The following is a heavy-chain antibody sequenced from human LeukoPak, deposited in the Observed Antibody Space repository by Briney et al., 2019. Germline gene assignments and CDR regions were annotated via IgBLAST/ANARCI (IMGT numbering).Heavy chain of an antibody. CDR2: ISSSGSTI. D-gene: IGHD6-19*01. J-gene: IGHJ4*02. CDR1: GFTFSTYE. Sequence: PGGSLRLSCAASGFTFSTYEMHWVRQAPGKGLEWVSDISSSGSTIYYADSVKGRFTTSRDNAKSLLYLQMHSLRAEDTAVYYCSLLAVASPQDYWGQGTLVTVSS. V-gene: IGHV3-48*03. CDR3: SLLAVASPQDY.